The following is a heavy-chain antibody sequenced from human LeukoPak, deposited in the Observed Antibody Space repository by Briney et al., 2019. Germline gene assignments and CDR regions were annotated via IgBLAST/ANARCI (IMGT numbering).Heavy chain of an antibody. Sequence: PGGSLRLPCAASGFTFSSYWMSWVRQAPGKGLEWVANIKQDGSEKYYVDSVKGRFTISRDNAKNSLYLQMNSLRAEDTAVYYCARDRSSSWYYYYGMGVWGQGTTVTVSS. V-gene: IGHV3-7*01. CDR1: GFTFSSYW. D-gene: IGHD6-13*01. CDR3: ARDRSSSWYYYYGMGV. J-gene: IGHJ6*02. CDR2: IKQDGSEK.